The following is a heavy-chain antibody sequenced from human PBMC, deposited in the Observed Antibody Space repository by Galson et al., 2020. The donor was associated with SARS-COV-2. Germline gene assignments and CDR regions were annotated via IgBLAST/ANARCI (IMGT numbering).Heavy chain of an antibody. D-gene: IGHD3-22*01. CDR1: GGSISPYY. Sequence: SETLSLTCTVSGGSISPYYWSWIRQPPGKGLEWIGYIYYSGNTNYNPSLKSRVAISVDTSKNQFSLKLSSVTAADTALYYCARAYDSRGHYLLGAFDIWGQGTMVTVS. CDR3: ARAYDSRGHYLLGAFDI. V-gene: IGHV4-59*01. J-gene: IGHJ3*02. CDR2: IYYSGNT.